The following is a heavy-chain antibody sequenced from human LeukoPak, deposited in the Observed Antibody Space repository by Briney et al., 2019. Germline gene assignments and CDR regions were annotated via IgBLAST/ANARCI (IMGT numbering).Heavy chain of an antibody. Sequence: NPSETLSLTCAVSGGSISSGGYSWSWIRQPPGKGLGWIGYIYHSGSTYYNPSLKSRVTISVDRSKNQFSLKLSSVTAADTAVYYCARGYSSSSSWFDPWGQGTLVTVSS. CDR3: ARGYSSSSSWFDP. D-gene: IGHD6-6*01. J-gene: IGHJ5*02. CDR2: IYHSGST. CDR1: GGSISSGGYS. V-gene: IGHV4-30-2*01.